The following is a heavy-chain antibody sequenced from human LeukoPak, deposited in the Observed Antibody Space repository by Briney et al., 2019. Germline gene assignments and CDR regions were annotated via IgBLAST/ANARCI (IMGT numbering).Heavy chain of an antibody. J-gene: IGHJ3*02. V-gene: IGHV1-2*02. Sequence: ASVKVSCKASGYTFTGYYMHWVRQAPGQGLEWMGWINPNSGGTNYAQKFQGRVTMTRDTSISTAYIELSRLRSDDTAVYYCARFWRGYYDSSGYYLDAFDIWGQGTMVTVSS. D-gene: IGHD3-22*01. CDR1: GYTFTGYY. CDR3: ARFWRGYYDSSGYYLDAFDI. CDR2: INPNSGGT.